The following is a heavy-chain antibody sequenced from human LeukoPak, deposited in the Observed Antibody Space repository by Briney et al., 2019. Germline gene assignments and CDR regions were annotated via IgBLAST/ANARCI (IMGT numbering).Heavy chain of an antibody. CDR3: ARRGHSNYDT. D-gene: IGHD4-11*01. CDR2: IYYSGST. Sequence: SETLSLTRTVSGGSISSSSYYWGWIRQPPGKGLEWIGSIYYSGSTYYNPSLKSRVTISVDTSKNQFSLKLSSVTAADTAVYYCARRGHSNYDTWGQGTLVTVSS. CDR1: GGSISSSSYY. J-gene: IGHJ5*02. V-gene: IGHV4-39*01.